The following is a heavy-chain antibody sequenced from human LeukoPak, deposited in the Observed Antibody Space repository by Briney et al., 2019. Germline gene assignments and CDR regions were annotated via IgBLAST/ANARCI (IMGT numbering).Heavy chain of an antibody. CDR3: ARGNYGGNDSGSYYTYMND. D-gene: IGHD3-10*01. J-gene: IGHJ6*02. Sequence: ASVKVFCKSAGYTFTSCYMHCVRQAPGQGLEWMGIINPSGGSTSYAQKFQGRVTMTRDTSTSTVYMELSSLRSEDTAVYYCARGNYGGNDSGSYYTYMNDWGQGTTVTVSS. CDR2: INPSGGST. V-gene: IGHV1-46*01. CDR1: GYTFTSCY.